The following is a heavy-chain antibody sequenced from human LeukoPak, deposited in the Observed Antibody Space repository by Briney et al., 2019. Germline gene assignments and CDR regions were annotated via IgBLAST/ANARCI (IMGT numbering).Heavy chain of an antibody. J-gene: IGHJ4*02. CDR3: ASPTPYNWNYEFDY. D-gene: IGHD1-7*01. Sequence: ASVKVSCKASGGTFSSYAISWVRQAPGQGLEWKGGIIPIFGTANYAQKFQGRVTITTDESTSTAYMELSSLRSEDTAVYYCASPTPYNWNYEFDYWGQGTLVTVSS. CDR2: IIPIFGTA. CDR1: GGTFSSYA. V-gene: IGHV1-69*05.